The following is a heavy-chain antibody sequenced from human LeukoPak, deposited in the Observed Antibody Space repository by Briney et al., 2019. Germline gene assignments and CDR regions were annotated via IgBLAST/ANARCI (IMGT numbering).Heavy chain of an antibody. J-gene: IGHJ6*03. Sequence: SETLSLTCTVSGGSISSSSYYWGWIRQPPGKGLEWIGSIYYRGSTYYTPSLNSRVTISVDTSKNQFSLKLSSVTAADTAVYYCARGRYCSGGSCYYYYYYMDVWGKGTTVTVSS. CDR2: IYYRGST. CDR3: ARGRYCSGGSCYYYYYYMDV. CDR1: GGSISSSSYY. V-gene: IGHV4-39*07. D-gene: IGHD2-15*01.